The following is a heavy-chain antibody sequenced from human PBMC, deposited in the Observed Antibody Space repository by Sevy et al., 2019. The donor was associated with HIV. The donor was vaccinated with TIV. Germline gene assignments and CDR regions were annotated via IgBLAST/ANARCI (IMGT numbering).Heavy chain of an antibody. V-gene: IGHV4-34*01. J-gene: IGHJ6*02. CDR1: GGSFAYY. CDR3: ARHSYGSGTSFYYYGMDV. Sequence: SETLSLTCAVYGGSFAYYCSWIRQPPGKGLEWIGEINHSGSTHYNPSLKSRVTISVDTSKNQFSLKLSSVTAADTAVYYCARHSYGSGTSFYYYGMDVWGQGTTVTVSS. D-gene: IGHD3-10*01. CDR2: INHSGST.